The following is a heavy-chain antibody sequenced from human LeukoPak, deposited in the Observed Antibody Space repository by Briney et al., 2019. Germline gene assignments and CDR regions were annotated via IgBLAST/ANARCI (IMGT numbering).Heavy chain of an antibody. V-gene: IGHV3-74*01. Sequence: GGSLRLSCAASGFTLCSYWMHWVRQAPGKGLVWVSRINSDGSSTSYADSVKGRFTISRDNAKNTLYLQMNSLRAEDTAVYYCAREEDLDYGMDVWGQGTTVTVS. J-gene: IGHJ6*02. CDR3: AREEDLDYGMDV. CDR1: GFTLCSYW. CDR2: INSDGSST.